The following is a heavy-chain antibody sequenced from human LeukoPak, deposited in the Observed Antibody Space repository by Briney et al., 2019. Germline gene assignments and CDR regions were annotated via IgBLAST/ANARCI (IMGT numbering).Heavy chain of an antibody. V-gene: IGHV1-2*02. J-gene: IGHJ4*02. CDR2: INPNSGGT. CDR1: GYTFTGYY. D-gene: IGHD5-18*01. Sequence: ASVKVSCKASGYTFTGYYMHWVRQAPGQGLEWMGWINPNSGGTNYAQKFQGRVTMTRDTSISTVYMELSSLRSEDTAVYYCARVLTAMGRAVTGYWGQGTLVTVSS. CDR3: ARVLTAMGRAVTGY.